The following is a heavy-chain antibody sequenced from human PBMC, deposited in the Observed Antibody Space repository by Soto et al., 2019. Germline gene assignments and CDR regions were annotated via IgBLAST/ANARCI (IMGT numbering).Heavy chain of an antibody. V-gene: IGHV1-18*01. Sequence: ASVKVSCKASGYTFTSYGISWVRQAPGQGLEWMGWISAYNGNTNYAQKLQGRVTMTTDTSTSTAYMELRSLRSDDTAVYYCARGRIGGDWLLYTGVYYGMDVWGQGTTVTVSS. D-gene: IGHD3-9*01. CDR2: ISAYNGNT. J-gene: IGHJ6*02. CDR1: GYTFTSYG. CDR3: ARGRIGGDWLLYTGVYYGMDV.